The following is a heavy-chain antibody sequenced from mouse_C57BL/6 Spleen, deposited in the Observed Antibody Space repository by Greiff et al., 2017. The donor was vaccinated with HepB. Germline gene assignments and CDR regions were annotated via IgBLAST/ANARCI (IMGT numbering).Heavy chain of an antibody. CDR1: GFSLTSYG. CDR3: ATSSGYGGFAY. V-gene: IGHV2-6*01. Sequence: VHLVESGPGLVAPSQSLSITCTVSGFSLTSYGVDWVRQSPGKGLEWLGVIWGVGSTNYNSALKSRLSISKDNSKSQVFLKMNSLQTDDTAMYYCATSSGYGGFAYWGQGTLVTVSA. J-gene: IGHJ3*01. CDR2: IWGVGST. D-gene: IGHD3-2*02.